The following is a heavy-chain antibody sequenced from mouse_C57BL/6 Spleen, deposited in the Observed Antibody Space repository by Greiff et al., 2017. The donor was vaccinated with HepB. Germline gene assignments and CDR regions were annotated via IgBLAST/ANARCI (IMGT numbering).Heavy chain of an antibody. CDR3: AREGDYYGLFAY. V-gene: IGHV1-76*01. CDR1: GYTFTDYY. D-gene: IGHD1-2*01. CDR2: IYPGSGNT. Sequence: QVQLQQSGAELVRPGASVKLSCKASGYTFTDYYINWVKQRPGQGLEWIARIYPGSGNTYYNEKFKGKATLTAEKSSSTAYMQLSSLTSEDSAVYFCAREGDYYGLFAYWGQGTLVTVSA. J-gene: IGHJ3*01.